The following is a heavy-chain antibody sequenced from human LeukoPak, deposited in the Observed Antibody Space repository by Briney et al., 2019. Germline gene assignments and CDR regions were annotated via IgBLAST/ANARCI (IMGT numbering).Heavy chain of an antibody. V-gene: IGHV4-30-2*01. CDR1: GGSISSGGYS. CDR3: ARDSPLGWELLGFDY. J-gene: IGHJ4*02. D-gene: IGHD1-26*01. Sequence: SQTLSLTCAVSGGSISSGGYSWSWIRQPPGKGLEWIGYIYHSGSTYYNPSLKSRVTISVDTSKNQFSLKLSSVTAADTAVYYCARDSPLGWELLGFDYWGQGTLVTVSS. CDR2: IYHSGST.